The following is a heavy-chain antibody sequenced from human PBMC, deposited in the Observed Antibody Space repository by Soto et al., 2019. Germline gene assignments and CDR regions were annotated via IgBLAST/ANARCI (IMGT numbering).Heavy chain of an antibody. D-gene: IGHD7-27*01. J-gene: IGHJ4*02. CDR3: AKDGDGPYLFAY. V-gene: IGHV3-23*01. Sequence: GGSLRLSCAASGFTFTNYAMSWVRQAPGKGLEWVSTIGDSGASTYYADSVKGRFTISRDNSKNTVYLQMNSLRAEDTAVYYCAKDGDGPYLFAYSGQRTLVTVSS. CDR1: GFTFTNYA. CDR2: IGDSGAST.